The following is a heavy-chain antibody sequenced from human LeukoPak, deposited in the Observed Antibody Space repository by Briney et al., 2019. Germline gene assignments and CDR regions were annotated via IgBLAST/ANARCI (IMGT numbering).Heavy chain of an antibody. CDR2: VNPDGRTT. D-gene: IGHD3-16*02. Sequence: GGSLRLSCVGSGFTFSNSWIHWVRQAPGKGLVWVSRVNPDGRTTNYADSVNGRFTISRDNAKNTLYLQMNSLTVEDTAVYYCATAGSYRFDFRGQGTLVTVSS. V-gene: IGHV3-74*01. CDR3: ATAGSYRFDF. CDR1: GFTFSNSW. J-gene: IGHJ4*02.